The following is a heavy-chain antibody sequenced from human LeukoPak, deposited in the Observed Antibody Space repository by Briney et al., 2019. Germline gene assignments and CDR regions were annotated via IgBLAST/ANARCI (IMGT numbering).Heavy chain of an antibody. CDR3: ANGVVATDPFDY. J-gene: IGHJ4*02. CDR2: ISSSGSTI. V-gene: IGHV3-11*01. Sequence: PGGSLRLSCAASGFTFSDYYMSWIRQAPGKGLEWVSYISSSGSTIYYADSVKGRFTISRDNAKNSLYLQMNSLRTEDTALYYCANGVVATDPFDYWGQGTLVTVSS. CDR1: GFTFSDYY. D-gene: IGHD5-12*01.